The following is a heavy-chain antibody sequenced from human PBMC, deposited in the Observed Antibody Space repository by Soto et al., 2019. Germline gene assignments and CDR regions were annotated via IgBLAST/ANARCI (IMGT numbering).Heavy chain of an antibody. V-gene: IGHV4-31*03. J-gene: IGHJ4*02. CDR2: IYYSGST. CDR1: GGSISSGGYY. CDR3: ARGVPATQSLDY. D-gene: IGHD2-2*01. Sequence: LSLTCTVSGGSISSGGYYWSWIRQHPGKGLEWIGYIYYSGSTYYNPSLKSRVTISVDTSKNQFSLKLSSVTAADTAVYYCARGVPATQSLDYWGQGTLVTVSS.